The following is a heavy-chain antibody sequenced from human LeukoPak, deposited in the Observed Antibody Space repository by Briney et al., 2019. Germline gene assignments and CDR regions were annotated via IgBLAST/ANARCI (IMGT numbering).Heavy chain of an antibody. D-gene: IGHD3-10*01. V-gene: IGHV4-59*01. CDR2: IYYSGST. J-gene: IGHJ6*02. CDR1: GGSISSYY. CDR3: ARAVTMVRGLIYYGMDV. Sequence: PSETLSLTCTVSGGSISSYYWSWIRQPPGKGLQWIGSIYYSGSTNYNPSLKSRVTISVDTSKNQFSLKLSSVTAADTAVYYCARAVTMVRGLIYYGMDVWGQGTTVTVSS.